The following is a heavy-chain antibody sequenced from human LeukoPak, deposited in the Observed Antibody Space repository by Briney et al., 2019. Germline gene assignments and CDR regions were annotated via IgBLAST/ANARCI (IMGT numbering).Heavy chain of an antibody. J-gene: IGHJ5*02. D-gene: IGHD5-12*01. CDR3: ARDMGPSIVATIKGRWFDP. CDR1: GGSISSYY. Sequence: SETLSLTCTVSGGSISSYYWSWIRQPPGKGLEWIGYIYYSGSTNYNPSLKSRVTISVDTSKDQFSLKLSSVTAADTAVYYCARDMGPSIVATIKGRWFDPWGQGTLVTVSS. V-gene: IGHV4-59*01. CDR2: IYYSGST.